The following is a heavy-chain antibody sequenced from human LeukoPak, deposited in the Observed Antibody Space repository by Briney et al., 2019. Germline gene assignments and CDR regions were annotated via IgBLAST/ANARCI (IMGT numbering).Heavy chain of an antibody. CDR1: GCSISGYY. CDR2: VYTSGST. D-gene: IGHD1-7*01. V-gene: IGHV4-4*07. CDR3: ARLITGPTTAIDI. Sequence: SETLSLTRSVSGCSISGYYWPWIRQPAGKELEGIGRVYTSGSTHYNPSLKARLTMSVDTSKNQFSLKLSSVTAADTAVYYCARLITGPTTAIDIWGQGTMVTVSS. J-gene: IGHJ3*02.